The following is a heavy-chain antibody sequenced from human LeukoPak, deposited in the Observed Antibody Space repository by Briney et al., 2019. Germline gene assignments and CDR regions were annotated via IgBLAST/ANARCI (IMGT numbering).Heavy chain of an antibody. D-gene: IGHD4-17*01. Sequence: SLTLSLTCTVSGGSISSGSYYWSWIRQPAGKGLEWIGRIYTSGTSGSTNYNPSLKSRVTISVDTSKNQFSLKLSSVTAADTAVYYCARAYPTTARYNWFDPWGQGTLVTVSS. CDR1: GGSISSGSYY. J-gene: IGHJ5*02. CDR3: ARAYPTTARYNWFDP. CDR2: IYTSGTSGST. V-gene: IGHV4-61*02.